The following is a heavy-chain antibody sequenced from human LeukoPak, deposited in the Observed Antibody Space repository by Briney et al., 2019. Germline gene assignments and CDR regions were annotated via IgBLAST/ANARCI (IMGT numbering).Heavy chain of an antibody. V-gene: IGHV1-2*06. D-gene: IGHD2-8*01. Sequence: GASVKVSCKASGYTFTAHYIHWVRQTPGQGLAVMGLIDPNKGDTNYEQKFLGRVTMTGDTSISTVYMELNSLTSDDTALYYCARGAMYAFDYWGQGTLVTVSS. J-gene: IGHJ4*02. CDR2: IDPNKGDT. CDR1: GYTFTAHY. CDR3: ARGAMYAFDY.